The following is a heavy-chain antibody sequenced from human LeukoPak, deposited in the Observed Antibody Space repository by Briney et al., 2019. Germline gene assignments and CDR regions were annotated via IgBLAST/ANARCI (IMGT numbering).Heavy chain of an antibody. CDR1: GGSISSYY. CDR3: ARDLEYCSTTSCFT. D-gene: IGHD2-2*01. V-gene: IGHV4-59*12. Sequence: PSETLSLTCTVSGGSISSYYWSWIRQPPGKGLEWIAYIHQSGITVSNPSLKSRLTLSLDASKNQFSLRLTSVTVADTAVYYCARDLEYCSTTSCFTWGQGTLVTVSS. J-gene: IGHJ5*02. CDR2: IHQSGIT.